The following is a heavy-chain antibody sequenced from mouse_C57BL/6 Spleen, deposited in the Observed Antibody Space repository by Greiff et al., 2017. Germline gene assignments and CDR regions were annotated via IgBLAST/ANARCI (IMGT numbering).Heavy chain of an antibody. D-gene: IGHD4-1*01. CDR3: ARGWDGVFDY. Sequence: VQLKESGPELVKPGASVKISCKASGYSFTGYYMNWVKQSPEQSLEWIGEINPSTGGTTYNQKFKAKATLTVDKSSSTAYMQLKSLTSEDSAVYYCARGWDGVFDYWGQGTTLTVSS. CDR1: GYSFTGYY. J-gene: IGHJ2*01. V-gene: IGHV1-42*01. CDR2: INPSTGGT.